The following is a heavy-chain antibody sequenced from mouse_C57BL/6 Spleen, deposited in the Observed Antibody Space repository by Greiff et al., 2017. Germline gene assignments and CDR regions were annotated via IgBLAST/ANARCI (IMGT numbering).Heavy chain of an antibody. Sequence: QVHVKQPGAELVKPGASVKVSCKASGYTFTSYWMHWVKQRPGQGLEWIGRIHPSDSDTNYNQKFKGKATLTVDKSSSTAYMQLSSLTSEDSAVYYCAIPVVADYYAMDYWGQGTSVTVSS. V-gene: IGHV1-74*01. D-gene: IGHD1-1*01. CDR2: IHPSDSDT. CDR3: AIPVVADYYAMDY. CDR1: GYTFTSYW. J-gene: IGHJ4*01.